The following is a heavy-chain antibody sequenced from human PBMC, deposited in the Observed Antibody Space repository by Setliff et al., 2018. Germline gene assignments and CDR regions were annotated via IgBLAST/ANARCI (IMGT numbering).Heavy chain of an antibody. Sequence: GASVKVSCKASGCSFNSYGISWVIQAPGQGLEWVGWISAYNGDTHYAQKIQVRVTMTTDTSTTTAYMELRSLRSDDAAVYYCARDHHWSGYREGGDKEGYSYYYYMDFWDKGTTVTVS. J-gene: IGHJ6*03. V-gene: IGHV1-18*04. CDR2: ISAYNGDT. CDR1: GCSFNSYG. CDR3: ARDHHWSGYREGGDKEGYSYYYYMDF. D-gene: IGHD3-3*01.